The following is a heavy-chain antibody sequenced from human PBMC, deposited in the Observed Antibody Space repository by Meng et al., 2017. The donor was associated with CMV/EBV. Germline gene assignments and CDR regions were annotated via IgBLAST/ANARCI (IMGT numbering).Heavy chain of an antibody. V-gene: IGHV1-8*01. D-gene: IGHD2-2*02. CDR2: MNPNSGNT. CDR3: ARAPSPLYCSSTSCYTGGMDV. J-gene: IGHJ6*02. Sequence: ASVKVSCKASGYTFTSYDINWVRQATGQGLAWMGWMNPNSGNTGYAQKFQGRVTMTRNTSISTAYMELSSLRSEDTAVYYCARAPSPLYCSSTSCYTGGMDVWGQGTTVTVSS. CDR1: GYTFTSYD.